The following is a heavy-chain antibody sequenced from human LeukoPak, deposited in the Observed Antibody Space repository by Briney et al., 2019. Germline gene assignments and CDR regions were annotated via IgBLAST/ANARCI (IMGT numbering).Heavy chain of an antibody. D-gene: IGHD6-6*01. V-gene: IGHV3-66*02. J-gene: IGHJ4*02. CDR3: ARGRIAARPRFDY. CDR2: IYSGAST. Sequence: GGSLRLSCAASGFTVSSNYMSWVRQAPGKGLEWVSVIYSGASTYYADSVKGRFTISRDNSKNTLYLQMNSLRAEDTAVYYCARGRIAARPRFDYWGQGTLVTVSS. CDR1: GFTVSSNY.